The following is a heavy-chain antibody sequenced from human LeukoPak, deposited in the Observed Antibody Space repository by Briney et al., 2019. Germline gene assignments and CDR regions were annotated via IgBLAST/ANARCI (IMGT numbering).Heavy chain of an antibody. D-gene: IGHD2-15*01. J-gene: IGHJ4*02. Sequence: PGGSLRLSCAASGFTFSSHWMHWVRQAPGKGLVWVSRINTDGSSIAYADSVKGRFTISRDNAKNTLHLQMNSLRAEDTAVYYCARGFLGGCSGGSCYSGYWGQGTLLTVSS. CDR3: ARGFLGGCSGGSCYSGY. CDR1: GFTFSSHW. V-gene: IGHV3-74*01. CDR2: INTDGSSI.